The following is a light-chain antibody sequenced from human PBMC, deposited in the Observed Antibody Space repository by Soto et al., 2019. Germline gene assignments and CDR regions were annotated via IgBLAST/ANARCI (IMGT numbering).Light chain of an antibody. J-gene: IGLJ1*01. Sequence: QSVLNQPASVFGSPGHSITISFTGTSSDVGGYSYVSWYQQHPGKAPKPMIYDVSYRPSGVSNRFSGSKSGNTASLTISGLQAEDEADYYCTSYTSGNTQVFGTGTKVTVL. CDR1: SSDVGGYSY. CDR2: DVS. V-gene: IGLV2-14*01. CDR3: TSYTSGNTQV.